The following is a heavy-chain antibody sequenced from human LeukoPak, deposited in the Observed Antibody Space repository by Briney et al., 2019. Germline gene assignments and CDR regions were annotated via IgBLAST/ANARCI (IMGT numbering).Heavy chain of an antibody. CDR3: ARDRFTPRPRIAGAMGSYYFDY. CDR1: GFTFSSYG. D-gene: IGHD6-19*01. V-gene: IGHV3-33*01. J-gene: IGHJ4*02. Sequence: PGGSLRLSCAASGFTFSSYGMHWVRQAPGKGLEWVAVIWYDGSNKYYADSVKGRFTISRDNSKNTLYLQMNSLRAEDTAVYYCARDRFTPRPRIAGAMGSYYFDYWGQGTLVTVSS. CDR2: IWYDGSNK.